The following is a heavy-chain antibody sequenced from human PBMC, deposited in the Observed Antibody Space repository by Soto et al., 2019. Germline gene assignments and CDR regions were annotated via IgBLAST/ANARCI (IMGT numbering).Heavy chain of an antibody. CDR2: INPSGGST. V-gene: IGHV1-46*01. J-gene: IGHJ3*02. D-gene: IGHD1-26*01. CDR3: ARGIVGATDAFDI. Sequence: QVQLVQSGAEVKKPGASVKVSCKASGYTFTSYYMHWVRQAPGQGLEWMGIINPSGGSTSYAQKYKGRVTMTRDTSTSTVYMELSSLRSEDTAGYYCARGIVGATDAFDIWGQGTMVTVSS. CDR1: GYTFTSYY.